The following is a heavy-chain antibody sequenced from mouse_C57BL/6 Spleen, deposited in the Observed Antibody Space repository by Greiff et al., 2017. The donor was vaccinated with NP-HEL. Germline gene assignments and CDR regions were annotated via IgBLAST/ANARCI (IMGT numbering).Heavy chain of an antibody. Sequence: EVKLMESGGGLVKPGGSLKLSCAASGFTFSDYGMHWVRQAPEKGLEWVAYISSGSSTIYYVDTVKGRFTISRDNAKNTLFLQMTSLRSEDTAMYYYARNAGNYGPFDYWGQGTTLTVSS. V-gene: IGHV5-17*01. CDR1: GFTFSDYG. CDR2: ISSGSSTI. CDR3: ARNAGNYGPFDY. D-gene: IGHD2-1*01. J-gene: IGHJ2*01.